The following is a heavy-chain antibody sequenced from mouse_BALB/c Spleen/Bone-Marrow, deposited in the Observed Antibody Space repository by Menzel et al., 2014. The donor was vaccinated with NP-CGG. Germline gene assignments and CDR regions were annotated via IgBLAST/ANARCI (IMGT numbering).Heavy chain of an antibody. D-gene: IGHD5-1-1*01. CDR2: IWAGGST. CDR3: ASLYLFAY. Sequence: QVQLKQSGPGLAAPSQSLSIPCTVSGFSLTSYGVHWVRQPPGKGLEWLGVIWAGGSTNYNSALMSRLSISKDNSKSQVFLKMNSLQTDDTAMYYCASLYLFAYWGQGTLVTVSA. CDR1: GFSLTSYG. J-gene: IGHJ3*01. V-gene: IGHV2-9*02.